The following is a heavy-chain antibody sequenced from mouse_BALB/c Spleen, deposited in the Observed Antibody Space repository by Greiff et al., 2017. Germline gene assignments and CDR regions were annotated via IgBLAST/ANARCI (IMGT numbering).Heavy chain of an antibody. V-gene: IGHV5-6-5*01. CDR3: ARGGIYYDYLDD. D-gene: IGHD2-4*01. J-gene: IGHJ2*01. Sequence: EVHLVESGGGLVKPGGSLKLSCAASGFTFSSYAMSWVRQTPEKRLEWVASISSGGSTYYPDSVKGRFTISRDNARNILYLQMSSLRSEDTAMYYCARGGIYYDYLDDWGQGTTLTVSS. CDR1: GFTFSSYA. CDR2: ISSGGST.